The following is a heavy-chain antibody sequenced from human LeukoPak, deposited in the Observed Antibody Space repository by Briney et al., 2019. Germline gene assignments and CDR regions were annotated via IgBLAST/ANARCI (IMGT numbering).Heavy chain of an antibody. CDR1: GFTFSSYE. V-gene: IGHV3-48*03. Sequence: GGSLRLSCAASGFTFSSYEMNWVRQAPGKGLEWVSYISSSGSTIYYADSVKGRFTISRDNAKNSLYLQMNSLRADDTAVYYCAKDLVVGALDYWGQGTLVTVSS. D-gene: IGHD1-26*01. CDR3: AKDLVVGALDY. J-gene: IGHJ4*02. CDR2: ISSSGSTI.